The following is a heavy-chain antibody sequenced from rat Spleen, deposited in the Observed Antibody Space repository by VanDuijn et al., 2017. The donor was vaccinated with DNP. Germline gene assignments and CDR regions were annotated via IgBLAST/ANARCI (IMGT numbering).Heavy chain of an antibody. D-gene: IGHD1-4*01. Sequence: EVQLVESGGGLVQPGRSLKLSCTASGFTFSDHNMAWVRQAPKKGLEWVATISYDGSSTYYRDSVKGRFIISRNNAKSTLSLQMDSLRSEDTATYYCAGRPPPTRGPFDYWGQGVLVTVSS. CDR1: GFTFSDHN. CDR3: AGRPPPTRGPFDY. V-gene: IGHV5-7*01. CDR2: ISYDGSST. J-gene: IGHJ2*01.